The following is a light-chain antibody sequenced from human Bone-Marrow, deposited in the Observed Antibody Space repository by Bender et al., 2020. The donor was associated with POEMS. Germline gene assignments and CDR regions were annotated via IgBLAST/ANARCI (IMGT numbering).Light chain of an antibody. V-gene: IGLV3-21*02. CDR2: DDR. J-gene: IGLJ1*01. CDR1: KVGSLS. Sequence: SFVMIQPPSVSVAPGQPARITCGGNKVGSLSVHWYQQKAGQAPVLVVYDDRDRPSGIPERFSGSRSGNTATLTITRVEAGDEADYYCQVWDNSIDHYVFGTGTKVTVL. CDR3: QVWDNSIDHYV.